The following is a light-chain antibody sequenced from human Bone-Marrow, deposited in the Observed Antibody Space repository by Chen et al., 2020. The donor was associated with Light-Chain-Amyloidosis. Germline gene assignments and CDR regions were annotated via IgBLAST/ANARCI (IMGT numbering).Light chain of an antibody. CDR3: QVWDRSSDRPV. Sequence: SYVLTHPSSVSGAPGQTATTACGGNNIGSTSVHWYQQTPGQAPLLVVYDDSDRPSGIPERLSGSNSGYTATLTISRVEAGDEADYYCQVWDRSSDRPVFGGGTKLTVL. V-gene: IGLV3-21*02. CDR2: DDS. CDR1: NIGSTS. J-gene: IGLJ3*02.